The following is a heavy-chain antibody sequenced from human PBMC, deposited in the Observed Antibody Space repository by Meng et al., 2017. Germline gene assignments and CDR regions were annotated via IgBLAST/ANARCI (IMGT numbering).Heavy chain of an antibody. Sequence: SETLSLTCAVYGGSFSGYYWSWIRQPPGKGLEWIGEINHSGSTNYNPSLKSRVTISVDTSKSQFSLKLSSVTAADTAVYYCARGSMVRGVIPLYWGQGTLVTVSS. CDR1: GGSFSGYY. CDR3: ARGSMVRGVIPLY. V-gene: IGHV4-34*01. J-gene: IGHJ4*02. CDR2: INHSGST. D-gene: IGHD3-10*01.